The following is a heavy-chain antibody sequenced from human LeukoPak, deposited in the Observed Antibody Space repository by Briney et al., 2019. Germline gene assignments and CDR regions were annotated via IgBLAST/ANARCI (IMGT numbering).Heavy chain of an antibody. Sequence: GGSLRLSCAASGFTFSSYWMSWVRQAPGKGLEWVSVIYSGGSTYYADSVKGRFTISRDNSKNTLYLQMNSLRVEDTAIYYCAKDPRLCGGDCFTTIDFWGQGTMVTVSP. V-gene: IGHV3-53*01. CDR1: GFTFSSYW. CDR3: AKDPRLCGGDCFTTIDF. J-gene: IGHJ3*01. CDR2: IYSGGST. D-gene: IGHD2-21*02.